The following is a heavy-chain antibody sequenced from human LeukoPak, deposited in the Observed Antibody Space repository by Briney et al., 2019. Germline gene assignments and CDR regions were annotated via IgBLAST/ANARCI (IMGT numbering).Heavy chain of an antibody. V-gene: IGHV1-2*02. Sequence: ASVKVSCKASGYTFTGYYMHWVRQAPGQGLEWMGWIYPNSGGTNYAQKFQGRVTMTRDTSISTAYMELSRLRSDDTAVYYCARDRGSTTMVRGVSSPGYYYYYYMDVWGKGTTVTVSS. CDR3: ARDRGSTTMVRGVSSPGYYYYYYMDV. J-gene: IGHJ6*03. D-gene: IGHD3-10*01. CDR2: IYPNSGGT. CDR1: GYTFTGYY.